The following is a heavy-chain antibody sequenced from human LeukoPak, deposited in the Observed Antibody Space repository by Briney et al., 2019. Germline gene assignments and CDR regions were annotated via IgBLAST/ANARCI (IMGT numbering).Heavy chain of an antibody. CDR1: GFTFSSYG. V-gene: IGHV3-33*06. CDR3: AKDSAITMAHYFDY. Sequence: GGSLRLSCAASGFTFSSYGMHWVRQAPGKGLEWVAVIWYDGSNKYYADSVKGRFTISRDNSKNTLYLQMNSLRAEDTAVYCCAKDSAITMAHYFDYWGQGTLVTVSS. CDR2: IWYDGSNK. D-gene: IGHD3-10*01. J-gene: IGHJ4*02.